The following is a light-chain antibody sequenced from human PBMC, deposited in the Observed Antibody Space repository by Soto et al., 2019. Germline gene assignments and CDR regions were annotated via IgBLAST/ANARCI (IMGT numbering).Light chain of an antibody. CDR1: QSISSY. CDR2: AAS. Sequence: DIQMKRSLYSLSAYVGDRVTITCRASQSISSYLNWYQQKPGKAPKLLIYAASSLQSGVPSRFSGNGSGTDFTPTITILQPEDFATYSCQHIYRTPSFGPGTKVDIK. V-gene: IGKV1-39*01. J-gene: IGKJ3*01. CDR3: QHIYRTPS.